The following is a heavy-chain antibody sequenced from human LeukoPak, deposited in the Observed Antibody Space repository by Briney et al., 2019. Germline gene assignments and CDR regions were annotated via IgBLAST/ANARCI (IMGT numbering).Heavy chain of an antibody. Sequence: SETLSLTCTVSGGSISSSSYYWGWIRQPPGKGLEWIGSIYYRGNTYYNPSLKSRVTISVDTSKNQFSLKLSSVTAADTAVYYCARQGWDYYDSSGFEYFQHWGQGALVTVSS. CDR1: GGSISSSSYY. V-gene: IGHV4-39*01. D-gene: IGHD3-22*01. J-gene: IGHJ1*01. CDR3: ARQGWDYYDSSGFEYFQH. CDR2: IYYRGNT.